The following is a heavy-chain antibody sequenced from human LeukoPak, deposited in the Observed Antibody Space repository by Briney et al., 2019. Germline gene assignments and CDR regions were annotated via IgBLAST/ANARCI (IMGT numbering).Heavy chain of an antibody. Sequence: ASVKVSCKASGYTFTSYDINWVRQATGQGLEWMGWMNPNSGNTGYAQKFQGRVTMTRNTSISTAYMELSSLRSEDTAVYYCARGVKSADYSGGSCYFFWGQGTLDTVSS. V-gene: IGHV1-8*01. CDR2: MNPNSGNT. CDR1: GYTFTSYD. D-gene: IGHD2-15*01. J-gene: IGHJ4*02. CDR3: ARGVKSADYSGGSCYFF.